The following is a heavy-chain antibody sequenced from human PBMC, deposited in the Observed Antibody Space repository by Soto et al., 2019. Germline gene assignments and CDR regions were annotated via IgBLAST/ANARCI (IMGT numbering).Heavy chain of an antibody. Sequence: PSETLSLTCTVSGGSISSYYWSWIRQPPGKGLEWIGYIYYSGSTNYNPSLKSRVTISVDTSKNQFSLKLSSVTAADTAVYYCARYTIFGVVAQYNWFVPWCQGTLVTVSS. V-gene: IGHV4-59*08. CDR3: ARYTIFGVVAQYNWFVP. J-gene: IGHJ5*02. D-gene: IGHD3-3*01. CDR2: IYYSGST. CDR1: GGSISSYY.